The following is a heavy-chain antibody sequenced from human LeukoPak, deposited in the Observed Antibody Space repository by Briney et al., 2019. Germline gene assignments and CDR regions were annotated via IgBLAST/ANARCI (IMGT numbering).Heavy chain of an antibody. CDR2: IVVCSGNT. CDR1: RFTFTSSA. D-gene: IGHD3-3*01. CDR3: ARDNPIFGVVIIGSYGMDV. J-gene: IGHJ6*02. Sequence: SVKVSCKASRFTFTSSAVQWVRQARGQRLEWIGWIVVCSGNTNYAQKFQERVTITRDMSTSTAYMELSSLRSEDTAVYYCARDNPIFGVVIIGSYGMDVWGQGTTVTVSS. V-gene: IGHV1-58*01.